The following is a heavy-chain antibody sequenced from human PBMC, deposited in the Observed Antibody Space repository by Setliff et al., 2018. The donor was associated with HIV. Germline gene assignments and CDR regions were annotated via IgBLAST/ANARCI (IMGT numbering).Heavy chain of an antibody. V-gene: IGHV4-61*09. CDR2: IYTSGSP. D-gene: IGHD5-18*01. J-gene: IGHJ1*01. CDR1: GGSISSSSYY. CDR3: ARGWGYSYALN. Sequence: TLSLTCTVSGGSISSSSYYWAWIRQPAGKGLEWIGHIYTSGSPHYKSSLTSRLTISLDTSRNQFSLKLTSVTAADTAVYYCARGWGYSYALNWGQGTLVTVSS.